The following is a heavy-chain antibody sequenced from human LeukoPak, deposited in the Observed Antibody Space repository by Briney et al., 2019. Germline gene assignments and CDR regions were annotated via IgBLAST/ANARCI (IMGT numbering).Heavy chain of an antibody. CDR3: ARGAYYYDSTGYSGIVDY. CDR2: INNDGNNT. Sequence: GGSLRLSCAVSGFTFSSYWMHWVRQAPGKGLVWVSRINNDGNNTTYADSVKGRFTISRDNAKTTLSQQMNSLRAEDTAVYYCARGAYYYDSTGYSGIVDYWGQGTLVNVSS. CDR1: GFTFSSYW. V-gene: IGHV3-74*01. J-gene: IGHJ4*02. D-gene: IGHD3-22*01.